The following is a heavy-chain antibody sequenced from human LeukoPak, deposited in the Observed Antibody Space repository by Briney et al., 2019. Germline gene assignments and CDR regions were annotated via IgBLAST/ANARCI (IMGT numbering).Heavy chain of an antibody. V-gene: IGHV1-24*01. J-gene: IGHJ6*02. CDR1: GYTLTELS. D-gene: IGHD3-22*01. CDR3: AREPKNYYDSSEYVLDV. CDR2: FDPEDGET. Sequence: ASVKVSCKVSGYTLTELSMHWVRQAPGKGLEWMGGFDPEDGETIYAQKFQGRVTMTEDTSTDTAYMELSSLRSEDTAVYYCAREPKNYYDSSEYVLDVWGQGTTVTVSS.